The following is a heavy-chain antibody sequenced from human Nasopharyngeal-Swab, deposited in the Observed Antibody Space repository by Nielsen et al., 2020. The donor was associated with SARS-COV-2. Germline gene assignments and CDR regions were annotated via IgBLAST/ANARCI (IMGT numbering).Heavy chain of an antibody. CDR2: VDHSGNT. Sequence: SETLSLTCAVSGGPFIGYQWNWIRQPPGKGLEWIGEVDHSGNTNYNPSLKSRVSISADTSRSQFSLKLTSVTAADTAVYYCARRNWGLRYWGQGTLVTVSS. D-gene: IGHD3-16*01. CDR1: GGPFIGYQ. CDR3: ARRNWGLRY. J-gene: IGHJ4*02. V-gene: IGHV4-34*01.